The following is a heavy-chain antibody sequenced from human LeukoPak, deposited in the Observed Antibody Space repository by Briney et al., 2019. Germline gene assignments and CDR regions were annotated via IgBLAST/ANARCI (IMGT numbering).Heavy chain of an antibody. CDR3: ARGLYGSGWRMYYFDY. CDR1: GYTFTSYD. J-gene: IGHJ4*02. Sequence: ASVKVSGKASGYTFTSYDINWVRQATGQGLEWMGWMNPNSGNTGYAQKFQGRVTMTRNTSISTAYMELSSLRSEDTAVYYCARGLYGSGWRMYYFDYWGQGTLVTVSS. V-gene: IGHV1-8*01. D-gene: IGHD6-19*01. CDR2: MNPNSGNT.